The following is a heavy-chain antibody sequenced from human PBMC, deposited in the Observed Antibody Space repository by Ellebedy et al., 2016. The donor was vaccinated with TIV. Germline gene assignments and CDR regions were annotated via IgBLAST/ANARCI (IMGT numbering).Heavy chain of an antibody. D-gene: IGHD3-10*01. Sequence: AASVKVSCKASGYTFTGYYLHWVRQAPGQGLEWMGWINPNSGGTNYAQKFQGWVTMTRDTSISKAYMELSRLKSGDTAVYYCAKAPSVVFGSASYRFAPWGQGTLVTVSS. CDR2: INPNSGGT. CDR3: AKAPSVVFGSASYRFAP. J-gene: IGHJ5*02. V-gene: IGHV1-2*04. CDR1: GYTFTGYY.